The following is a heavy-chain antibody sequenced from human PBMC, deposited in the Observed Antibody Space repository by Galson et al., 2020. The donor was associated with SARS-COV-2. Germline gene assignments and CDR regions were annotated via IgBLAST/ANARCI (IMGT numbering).Heavy chain of an antibody. V-gene: IGHV4-31*01. Sequence: SETLSLTCNVSGGSISSGDYYWSWIRQHPDKGLEWIGYIYRNGGAYYNPSLKSLVSMSIDTSKNQFSLKVSSVTAADTAGYYCARGVHRGTNYYDYYMDVWGKGITATVSS. CDR1: GGSISSGDYY. J-gene: IGHJ6*03. D-gene: IGHD1-26*01. CDR3: ARGVHRGTNYYDYYMDV. CDR2: IYRNGGA.